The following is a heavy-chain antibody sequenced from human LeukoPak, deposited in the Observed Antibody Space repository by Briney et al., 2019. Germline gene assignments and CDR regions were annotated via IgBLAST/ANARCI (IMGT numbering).Heavy chain of an antibody. CDR2: VHSSGGVI. Sequence: ASVKVSCKASGGTFSSYAISWGRQAPGQGLEWMGIVHSSGGVIRYAQEFQDRVTVTRDTSTSTIYLELSSLRSEDTAVYYCAGSSHQRNWFDPWDQGTLVIVSS. CDR1: GGTFSSYA. CDR3: AGSSHQRNWFDP. J-gene: IGHJ5*02. D-gene: IGHD1-26*01. V-gene: IGHV1-46*01.